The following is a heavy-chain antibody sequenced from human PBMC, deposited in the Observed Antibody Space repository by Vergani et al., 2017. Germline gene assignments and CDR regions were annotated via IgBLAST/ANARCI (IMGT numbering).Heavy chain of an antibody. CDR3: AKSGTGSYYSYFDY. Sequence: EVQLVESGGGLVQPGRSLRLSCAASGFTFDDYAMHWVRQAPGKGLEWVSGISWNSGSPGYADSVKGRFTISIDKAKNSLYLQMNSLRAEDTALYYCAKSGTGSYYSYFDYWGQGTLVTVSS. D-gene: IGHD3-10*01. CDR1: GFTFDDYA. V-gene: IGHV3-9*01. J-gene: IGHJ4*02. CDR2: ISWNSGSP.